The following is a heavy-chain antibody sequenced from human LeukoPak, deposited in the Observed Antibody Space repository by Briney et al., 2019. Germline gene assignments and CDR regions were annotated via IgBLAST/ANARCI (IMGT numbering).Heavy chain of an antibody. D-gene: IGHD3-22*01. CDR1: GFTFSSYG. Sequence: GGSLRLSCAASGFTFSSYGMSWVRQAPGKGLEWVAAIIDDGGNKYYADSVKGRFTISRDNSKNTLYLQMNSLRAEDTAVYYCEKAPYYCDSSWANYFDYWGQGTLVTVSS. CDR3: EKAPYYCDSSWANYFDY. CDR2: IIDDGGNK. V-gene: IGHV3-23*01. J-gene: IGHJ4*02.